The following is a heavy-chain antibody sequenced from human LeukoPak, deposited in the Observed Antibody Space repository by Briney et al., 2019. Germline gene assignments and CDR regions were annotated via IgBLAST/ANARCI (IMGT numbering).Heavy chain of an antibody. Sequence: ASVKVSCKASGYTFTSYGISWVRQAPGQGLEWMGWMNPNSGNTGYAQKFQGRVTITRNTSISTAYMELSSLRSEDTAVYYCARTLDYYDSSGYYGVNYYYYMDVWGKGTTVTVSS. CDR2: MNPNSGNT. J-gene: IGHJ6*03. D-gene: IGHD3-22*01. V-gene: IGHV1-8*03. CDR1: GYTFTSYG. CDR3: ARTLDYYDSSGYYGVNYYYYMDV.